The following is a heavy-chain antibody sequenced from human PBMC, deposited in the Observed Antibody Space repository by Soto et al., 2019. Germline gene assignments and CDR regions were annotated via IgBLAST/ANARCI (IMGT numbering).Heavy chain of an antibody. J-gene: IGHJ6*02. Sequence: GGSLRLSCAASGFTFSSYSMNWVRQAPGKGLEWVSSISSSSSYIYYADSVKGRFTISRDNAKNSLYLQMNSLRAEDTAVYYCARESVVVPALPMDVWGQGTTVTVSS. D-gene: IGHD2-2*01. CDR1: GFTFSSYS. CDR2: ISSSSSYI. V-gene: IGHV3-21*01. CDR3: ARESVVVPALPMDV.